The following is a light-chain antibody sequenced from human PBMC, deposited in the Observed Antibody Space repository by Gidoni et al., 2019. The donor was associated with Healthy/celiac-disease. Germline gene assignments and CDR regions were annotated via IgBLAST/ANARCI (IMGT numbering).Light chain of an antibody. Sequence: DIQMTQSPSTLSASVGDRVTITCRASQSISSWLAWYQKKPGKAPKLVIYKASSLESGVPSRFSGSGSGTEFTLTISSLQPDDFATYYCQQYNSYSTLGQGTKVEIK. J-gene: IGKJ1*01. CDR2: KAS. CDR1: QSISSW. V-gene: IGKV1-5*03. CDR3: QQYNSYST.